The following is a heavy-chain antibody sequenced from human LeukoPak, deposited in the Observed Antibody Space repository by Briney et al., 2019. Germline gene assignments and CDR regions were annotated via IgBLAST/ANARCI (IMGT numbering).Heavy chain of an antibody. V-gene: IGHV4-38-2*02. CDR1: GYSISSGYY. J-gene: IGHJ4*02. CDR2: IYHSGST. Sequence: PSETLSLTCTVSGYSISSGYYWGWIRQPPGKGLEWIGSIYHSGSTYYNPSLKSRVTISVDTSKNQFSLKLSSVTAADTAVYYWSGVGGELPYYFDYWGQGTLVTVSS. D-gene: IGHD3-16*02. CDR3: SGVGGELPYYFDY.